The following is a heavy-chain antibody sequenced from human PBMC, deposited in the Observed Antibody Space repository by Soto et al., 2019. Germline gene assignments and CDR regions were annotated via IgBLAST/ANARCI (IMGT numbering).Heavy chain of an antibody. V-gene: IGHV4-34*01. Sequence: SETLSLTCAVYGGSFSGYYWSWIRQPPGKGLEWIGEINHSGSTNYNPSLKSRVTISVDTSKNQFSLKLSSVTAADTAVYYCARGAVVLRFLEWLFHPLDPMDVWGHVTTVTV. CDR3: ARGAVVLRFLEWLFHPLDPMDV. D-gene: IGHD3-3*01. CDR1: GGSFSGYY. CDR2: INHSGST. J-gene: IGHJ6*02.